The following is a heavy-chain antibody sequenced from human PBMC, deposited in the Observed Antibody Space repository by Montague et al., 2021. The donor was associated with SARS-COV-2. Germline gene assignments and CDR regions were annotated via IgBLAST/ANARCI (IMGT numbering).Heavy chain of an antibody. Sequence: SETLSLTCTVSGGSISSYYWSWIRQPAGKGLEWIGRIYTSGSTNYNPSLKSRVTMSVDTSKNQLSLKLSSVTAADTAVYYCAREPLERGQQLLWEVYYYYGMDVWGQGTTVTVSS. D-gene: IGHD2-2*01. V-gene: IGHV4-4*07. J-gene: IGHJ6*02. CDR3: AREPLERGQQLLWEVYYYYGMDV. CDR1: GGSISSYY. CDR2: IYTSGST.